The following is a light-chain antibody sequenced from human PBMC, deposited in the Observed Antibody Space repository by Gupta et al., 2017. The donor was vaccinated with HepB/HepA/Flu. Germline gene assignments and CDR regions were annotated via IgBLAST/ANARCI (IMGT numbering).Light chain of an antibody. V-gene: IGLV1-51*01. CDR2: DNN. CDR1: SSNSGTNY. J-gene: IGLJ2*01. Sequence: QSVLTQPPSVSAAPGQKVTIACSGSSSNSGTNYVSWYQQLPGTAPKLLIYDNNKRPSVIPERFSGSTSGTSATVGITGLQAGDAADYYCGAWDTSRSSGVFGGGTKLTVL. CDR3: GAWDTSRSSGV.